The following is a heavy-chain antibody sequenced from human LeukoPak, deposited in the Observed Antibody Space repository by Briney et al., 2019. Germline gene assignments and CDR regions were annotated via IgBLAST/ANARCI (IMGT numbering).Heavy chain of an antibody. V-gene: IGHV4-34*01. J-gene: IGHJ4*02. CDR3: TRSPQVRCTPPIY. CDR2: IDPNGGT. Sequence: SETLSLTCAVYGGSFSGYHWTWIRQPPGKGLEWIGEIDPNGGTHYKPSLKSRVTMSLDTSKNHFSLKLSSVTAADTAVYYCTRSPQVRCTPPIYWTQATLITVA. D-gene: IGHD4-17*01. CDR1: GGSFSGYH.